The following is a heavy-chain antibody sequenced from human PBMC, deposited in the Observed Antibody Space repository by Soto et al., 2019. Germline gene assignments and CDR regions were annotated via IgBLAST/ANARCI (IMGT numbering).Heavy chain of an antibody. Sequence: QVQLQESGPGLVKPSETLSLTCTVSGGSISSYYWSWIRQPPGKGLEWIGYTYYRGSTDYNPSLRGRDTISVVTAKNQCSLKLSSVTAADTAVYDCARVLGGYNAFDSWGQGTLVTVSS. CDR3: ARVLGGYNAFDS. D-gene: IGHD3-16*01. V-gene: IGHV4-59*01. CDR1: GGSISSYY. J-gene: IGHJ4*02. CDR2: TYYRGST.